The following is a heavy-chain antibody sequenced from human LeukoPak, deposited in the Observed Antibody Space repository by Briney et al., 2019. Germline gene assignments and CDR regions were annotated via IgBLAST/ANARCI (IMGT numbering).Heavy chain of an antibody. J-gene: IGHJ4*01. Sequence: PSETLCLTCNVSGCSVSSSFYSWGWIRQPPGKGLEWIGSMYYDGSAHYNLSLKSRFTMSVDTSTKQLPLEGLCEAAADTAIYFCASPTTCSIDDWGQGTLVTVSS. D-gene: IGHD5-12*01. CDR2: MYYDGSA. CDR3: ASPTTCSIDD. CDR1: GCSVSSSFYS. V-gene: IGHV4-39*01.